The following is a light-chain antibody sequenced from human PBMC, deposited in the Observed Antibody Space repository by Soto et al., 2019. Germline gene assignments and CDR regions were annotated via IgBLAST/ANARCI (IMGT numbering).Light chain of an antibody. CDR3: CSYSGTYTRV. V-gene: IGLV2-11*01. J-gene: IGLJ3*02. Sequence: QSALTQPRSVSGSPGQSVTISCTGTSSDLGVYNYVSGYQHHPGKAPKLIIYDVYKRPSGVPDRFSASKSDNTASLTISGLQAEDEADYYCCSYSGTYTRVFGVGTKRTV. CDR2: DVY. CDR1: SSDLGVYNY.